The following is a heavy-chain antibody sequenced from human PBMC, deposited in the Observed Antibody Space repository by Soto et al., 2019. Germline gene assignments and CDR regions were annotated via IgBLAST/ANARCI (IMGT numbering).Heavy chain of an antibody. V-gene: IGHV1-3*01. D-gene: IGHD2-15*01. CDR1: GYTFTSYA. CDR3: ARDSHRTRKYYFDY. Sequence: ASVKVSCKASGYTFTSYAMHWVRQAPGQGLEWMGWINAGYGNTKYSQKFQGRVTITRNKSASTAYMELSSLRSEDTAVYFCARDSHRTRKYYFDYWGQGTLVTVSS. CDR2: INAGYGNT. J-gene: IGHJ4*02.